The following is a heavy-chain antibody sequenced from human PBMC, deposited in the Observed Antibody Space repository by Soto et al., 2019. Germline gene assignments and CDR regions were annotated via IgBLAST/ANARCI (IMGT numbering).Heavy chain of an antibody. CDR1: GYSFTDYY. CDR2: INPYRGST. CDR3: AREHVRPRTGAMDV. Sequence: ASVKVSCKASGYSFTDYYMHWVRQAPGQGLEWMGWINPYRGSTNYAQKFQRRVTMTRDTSISTAYMELSRLRSDDTAVYWCAREHVRPRTGAMDVWGQGTTVTVSS. J-gene: IGHJ6*02. V-gene: IGHV1-2*02. D-gene: IGHD1-1*01.